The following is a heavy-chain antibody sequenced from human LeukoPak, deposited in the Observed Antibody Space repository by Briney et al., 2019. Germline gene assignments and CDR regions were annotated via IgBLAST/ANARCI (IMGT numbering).Heavy chain of an antibody. D-gene: IGHD3-22*01. J-gene: IGHJ4*02. CDR2: ISAYNGDT. Sequence: GASVKVSCKGSGYSFSSHGISWLRQAPGQGLEWMAWISAYNGDTVSAQKFQGRVTMTRNTSISTAYMELSSLRSEDTAVYYCAALVDSSRRGNYFDYWGQGTLVTVSS. V-gene: IGHV1-8*01. CDR1: GYSFSSHG. CDR3: AALVDSSRRGNYFDY.